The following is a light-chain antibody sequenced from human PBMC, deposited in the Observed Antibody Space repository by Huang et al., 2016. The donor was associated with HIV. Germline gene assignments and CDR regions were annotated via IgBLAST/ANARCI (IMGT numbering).Light chain of an antibody. V-gene: IGKV4-1*01. CDR3: QQYYSLPPS. J-gene: IGKJ4*01. Sequence: DIVMTQSPNSLAVSLGARATINCKSSQSVLFSSKNRNYVAWYQQKPGQPPKLLIYWASTRESGVPDRFSCSGSATDFTLTIRSLQAEDVADYYCQQYYSLPPSFGGGTKVEI. CDR1: QSVLFSSKNRNY. CDR2: WAS.